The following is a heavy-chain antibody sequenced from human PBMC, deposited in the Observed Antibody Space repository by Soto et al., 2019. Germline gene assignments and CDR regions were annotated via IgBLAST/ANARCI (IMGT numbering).Heavy chain of an antibody. J-gene: IGHJ5*02. V-gene: IGHV4-30-4*01. D-gene: IGHD5-12*01. CDR2: IYYIGST. CDR1: GGSISSGDYY. CDR3: ARAGVATIYPGNNWFDP. Sequence: SETLSLTCTVSGGSISSGDYYWSWIRQPPGKGLECIVYIYYIGSTYYIPSLKSRVTFSVDTSKNHFSLNLSFLTAADTAIFYCARAGVATIYPGNNWFDPWGQGTLVTVSS.